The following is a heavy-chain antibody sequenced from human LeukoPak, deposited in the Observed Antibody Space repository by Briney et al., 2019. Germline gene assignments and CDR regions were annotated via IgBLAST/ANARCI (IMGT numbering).Heavy chain of an antibody. V-gene: IGHV5-51*01. J-gene: IGHJ4*02. D-gene: IGHD3-16*01. CDR1: GYNFNCFW. CDR2: LYPGDSDI. CDR3: ARRSSSGGYYFDY. Sequence: GESLKISCKGSGYNFNCFWIGWVRQMPGKGPEWMVILYPGDSDIKYGPSFEGQVTISADKSNSTAYLQWSSLKASDTAMYYCARRSSSGGYYFDYWGQGTLVTVSS.